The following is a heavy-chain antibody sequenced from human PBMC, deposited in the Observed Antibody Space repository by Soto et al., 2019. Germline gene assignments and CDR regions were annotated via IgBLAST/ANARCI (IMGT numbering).Heavy chain of an antibody. J-gene: IGHJ5*02. CDR1: GGYIIGGGYY. CDR2: IYYSGST. D-gene: IGHD3-16*02. V-gene: IGHV4-31*03. CDR3: ARIRIYRIDP. Sequence: LLTMSVTCSVAGGYIIGGGYYCSWIRQHPGKGLEWIGYIYYSGSTYYNPSLKSRVTISVDTSKNQFSLKLSSVTAADTAVYYCARIRIYRIDPWGQGTLVTVSS.